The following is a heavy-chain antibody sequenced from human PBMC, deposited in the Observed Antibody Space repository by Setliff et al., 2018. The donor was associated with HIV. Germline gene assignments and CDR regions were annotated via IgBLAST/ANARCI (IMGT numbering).Heavy chain of an antibody. CDR2: IYWNDDK. CDR1: GFSFMSGVG. CDR3: AHNRDHTGPYYYDY. D-gene: IGHD3-16*01. V-gene: IGHV2-5*01. J-gene: IGHJ4*02. Sequence: SGPTLVNPTQTLTLTCTFSGFSFMSGVGVGWIRQPPGEALEWLALIYWNDDKRYSPSLKSRLTITKDTSKNQVVLQMTNMDPVDTATYYCAHNRDHTGPYYYDYWGQGALVTSPQ.